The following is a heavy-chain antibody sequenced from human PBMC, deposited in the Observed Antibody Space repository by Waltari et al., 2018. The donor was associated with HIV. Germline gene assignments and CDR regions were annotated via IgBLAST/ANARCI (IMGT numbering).Heavy chain of an antibody. CDR1: GYTFTGYY. Sequence: QVQLVQSGAEVQKPGASVKVSCKASGYTFTGYYMHWVRQAPGHGLEWMGWINPNSGGTNYAQKFQGRVTMTRDTSISTAYMELSRLRSDDTAVYYCARGRVGDRGYSYGYYFDYWGQGTLVTVSS. D-gene: IGHD5-18*01. CDR3: ARGRVGDRGYSYGYYFDY. J-gene: IGHJ4*02. V-gene: IGHV1-2*02. CDR2: INPNSGGT.